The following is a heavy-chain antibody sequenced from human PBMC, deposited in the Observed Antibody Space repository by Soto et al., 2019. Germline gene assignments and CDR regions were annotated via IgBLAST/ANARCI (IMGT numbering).Heavy chain of an antibody. Sequence: ASVKVSCKASGYTFTSYAMHWVRQAPGQRFEWMGWINAGNGNTKYSQKFQGRVTITRDTSASTAYMELSSLRSEDTAVYYCASGIYDFWSGSHDAFDIWGQGTMVTVSS. CDR3: ASGIYDFWSGSHDAFDI. CDR2: INAGNGNT. V-gene: IGHV1-3*01. CDR1: GYTFTSYA. D-gene: IGHD3-3*01. J-gene: IGHJ3*02.